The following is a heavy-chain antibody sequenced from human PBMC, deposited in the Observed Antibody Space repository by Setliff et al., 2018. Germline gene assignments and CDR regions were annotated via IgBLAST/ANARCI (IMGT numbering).Heavy chain of an antibody. CDR2: IKKDGSET. V-gene: IGHV3-7*03. J-gene: IGHJ3*02. Sequence: PGGSLRLSCAASGFTFSTYWMTWVRQAPGKGLECVANIKKDGSETHYVDSVKGRFTISRDNAKNSLYLEMNSLRDDDTAVYYCAREPRDKPEDIWGQGTMVTVSS. CDR1: GFTFSTYW. CDR3: AREPRDKPEDI.